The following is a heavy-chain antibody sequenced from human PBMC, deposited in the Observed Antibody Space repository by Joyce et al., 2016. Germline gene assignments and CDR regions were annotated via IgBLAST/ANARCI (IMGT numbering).Heavy chain of an antibody. J-gene: IGHJ5*01. V-gene: IGHV4-4*02. D-gene: IGHD5-12*01. CDR3: ARNGAYSQDS. Sequence: QVQLQESGPGLVKPSGTLSLTCAVSGGSIGSAHWWSWVRQPPGKGLEWIGEIYLGGSTTDNPSRKSRVTISVDKSKNQLSLKMNSVTAADTAVYYCARNGAYSQDSWGQGTLVTVSS. CDR2: IYLGGST. CDR1: GGSIGSAHW.